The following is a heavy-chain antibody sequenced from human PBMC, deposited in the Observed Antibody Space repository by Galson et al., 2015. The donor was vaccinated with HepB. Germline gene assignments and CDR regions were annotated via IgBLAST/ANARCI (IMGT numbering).Heavy chain of an antibody. V-gene: IGHV3-23*01. D-gene: IGHD1-26*01. CDR2: ISGSGGST. Sequence: SLRLSCAASGFTFSSYAMSWVRQAPGKGLEWVSAISGSGGSTYYADSVKGRFTISRDNSKNTLYLQMNSLRAEDTAVYYCARSGGATESFDYWGQGTLVTVSS. CDR3: ARSGGATESFDY. J-gene: IGHJ4*02. CDR1: GFTFSSYA.